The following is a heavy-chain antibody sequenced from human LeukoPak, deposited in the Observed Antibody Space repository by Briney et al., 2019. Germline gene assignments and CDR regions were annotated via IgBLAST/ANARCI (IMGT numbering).Heavy chain of an antibody. CDR2: INPNSGGT. J-gene: IGHJ5*02. D-gene: IGHD3-22*01. V-gene: IGHV1-2*02. CDR3: ARAGDYYDSSGYPRGGWFDP. CDR1: GYTFTGYY. Sequence: ASVKVSRKASGYTFTGYYMHWVRQAPGQGLEWMGWINPNSGGTNYAQKFQGRVTMTRDTSISTAYMELSRLRSDDTAVYYCARAGDYYDSSGYPRGGWFDPWGQGTLVTVSS.